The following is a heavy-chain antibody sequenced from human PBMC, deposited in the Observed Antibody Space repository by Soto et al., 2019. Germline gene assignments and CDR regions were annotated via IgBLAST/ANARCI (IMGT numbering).Heavy chain of an antibody. J-gene: IGHJ4*02. Sequence: EVQLVESGGGLVKPGGSLRLSCAASGFTFSTYSMNWVRQAPGKGLEWVSSISSTSTYIYYADSAKGRLTISRDNAKNSLYLQMNSLRAEDTAVYYCARTGDCSGNSCSNYFDYWGQGTLVTVSS. CDR2: ISSTSTYI. CDR1: GFTFSTYS. V-gene: IGHV3-21*01. D-gene: IGHD2-15*01. CDR3: ARTGDCSGNSCSNYFDY.